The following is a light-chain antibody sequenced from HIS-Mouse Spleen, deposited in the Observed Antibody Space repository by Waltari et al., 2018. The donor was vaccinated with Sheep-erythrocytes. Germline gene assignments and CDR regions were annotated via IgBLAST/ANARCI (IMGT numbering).Light chain of an antibody. CDR1: RSDGGGSTY. Sequence: QSALTQPRSVSGSPGQSVTLSCTGTRSDGGGSTYLSWYQQHPGKAPKLRLYDVSERPSGVPDRFSGSKSGNTASLTISGLQAEDEADYYCCSYAGSYNHVFATGTKVTVL. J-gene: IGLJ1*01. CDR3: CSYAGSYNHV. CDR2: DVS. V-gene: IGLV2-11*01.